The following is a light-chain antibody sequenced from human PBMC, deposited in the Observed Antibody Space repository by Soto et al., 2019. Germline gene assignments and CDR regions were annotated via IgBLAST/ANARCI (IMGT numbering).Light chain of an antibody. J-gene: IGKJ1*01. CDR2: DAS. CDR3: YQYDSSTWT. CDR1: QSVSGSY. Sequence: EIVMTQSPGTLSLSPGEVATLSCRASQSVSGSYLAWYQQKPGQAPRLVIYDASTRATGIPDRFSGSGSGTDFTLTISRLEPEDFAVYFCYQYDSSTWTFGQGTKVDIX. V-gene: IGKV3-20*01.